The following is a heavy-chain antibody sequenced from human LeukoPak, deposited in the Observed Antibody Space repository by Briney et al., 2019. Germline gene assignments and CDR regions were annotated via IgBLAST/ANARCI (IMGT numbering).Heavy chain of an antibody. J-gene: IGHJ4*02. V-gene: IGHV3-7*01. CDR1: GFTFSSYW. CDR3: ARDKYYYGSGSPLDIDY. Sequence: GGSLRLSCAASGFTFSSYWMSWVRQAPGKGLEWVANIKQDGSEKYYVDSVKGRFTISRDNAKNSLYLQMNSLRVEDTAVYYCARDKYYYGSGSPLDIDYWGQGTLVTVSS. CDR2: IKQDGSEK. D-gene: IGHD3-10*01.